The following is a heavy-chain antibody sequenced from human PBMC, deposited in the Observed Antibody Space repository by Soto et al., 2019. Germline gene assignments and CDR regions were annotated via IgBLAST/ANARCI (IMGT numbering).Heavy chain of an antibody. J-gene: IGHJ4*02. CDR1: GFSFSHYW. CDR2: ISPDGRTT. CDR3: ADSWLPTSY. Sequence: PGGSLILSCAASGFSFSHYWMHWVRPAPGKGLVWVSRISPDGRTTTYADSVKGRFTISRDNAKSTLYLQMNSLTVEDGAVYYCADSWLPTSYWGPGTLVNVSS. D-gene: IGHD3-10*01. V-gene: IGHV3-74*01.